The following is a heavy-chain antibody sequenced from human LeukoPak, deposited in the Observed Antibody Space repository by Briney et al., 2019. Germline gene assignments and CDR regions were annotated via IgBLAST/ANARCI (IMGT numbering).Heavy chain of an antibody. CDR2: ISSSGSTI. J-gene: IGHJ4*02. CDR3: AKTIDDFSL. D-gene: IGHD3-3*01. CDR1: GFTFSSYA. Sequence: GGSLRLSCAASGFTFSSYAMNWVRQAPGKGLEWVSYISSSGSTIYYADSVKGRFTISRDNAKNSLYLQMNSLRAEDTAVYYCAKTIDDFSLWGQGTLVTVSS. V-gene: IGHV3-48*03.